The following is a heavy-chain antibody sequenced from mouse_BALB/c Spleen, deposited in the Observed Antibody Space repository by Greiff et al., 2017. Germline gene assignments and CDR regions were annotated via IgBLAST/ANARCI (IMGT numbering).Heavy chain of an antibody. J-gene: IGHJ3*01. CDR1: GFSLTSYG. V-gene: IGHV2-9*02. D-gene: IGHD2-3*01. CDR2: IWAGGST. Sequence: VQVVESGPGLVAPSQSLSITCTVSGFSLTSYGVHWVRQPPGKGLEWLGVIWAGGSTNYNSALMSRLSISKDNSKSQVFLKMNSLQTDDTAMYYCARDVYDGYYVFAYWGQGTLVTVSA. CDR3: ARDVYDGYYVFAY.